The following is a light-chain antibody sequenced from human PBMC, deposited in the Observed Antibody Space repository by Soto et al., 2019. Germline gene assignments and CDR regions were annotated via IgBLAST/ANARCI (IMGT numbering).Light chain of an antibody. CDR1: SSNIGSNY. Sequence: QSVLTQPPSASGTPGQRVTISCSGSSSNIGSNYVYWYQQLPGTAPKLLIYRNNQRPSGVPDRFSGSKSGTSASLAISGLRSEDEADYYCAAWDDSLNGWVFGGGTKLT. J-gene: IGLJ3*02. CDR2: RNN. V-gene: IGLV1-47*01. CDR3: AAWDDSLNGWV.